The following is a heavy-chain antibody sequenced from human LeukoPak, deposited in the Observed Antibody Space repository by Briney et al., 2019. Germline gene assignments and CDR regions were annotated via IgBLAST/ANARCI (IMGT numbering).Heavy chain of an antibody. CDR1: GDSISNYY. D-gene: IGHD4-17*01. Sequence: PSETLSLTCTVSGDSISNYYWGWIRQPAGKGLEWIGRVYITGHTNYNPSLKSRVTMSIDTSKNQFSLKLSSVTAADTAVYYCARDRYGDYSDYWGQGTLVTVSS. CDR3: ARDRYGDYSDY. J-gene: IGHJ4*02. CDR2: VYITGHT. V-gene: IGHV4-4*07.